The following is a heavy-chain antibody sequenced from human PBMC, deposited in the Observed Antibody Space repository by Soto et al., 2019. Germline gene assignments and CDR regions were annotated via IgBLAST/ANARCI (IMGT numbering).Heavy chain of an antibody. J-gene: IGHJ4*02. CDR2: IYYSGST. CDR3: ARDRPSSASGDYFVFDY. V-gene: IGHV4-59*01. Sequence: KASETLSLTCTVSGGSISSYYWSWIRQPPGKGLEWIGYIYYSGSTNYNPSLKSRVTISVDTSKNQFSLKLSSVTAADTAVYYCARDRPSSASGDYFVFDYWGQGTLVTVSS. D-gene: IGHD4-17*01. CDR1: GGSISSYY.